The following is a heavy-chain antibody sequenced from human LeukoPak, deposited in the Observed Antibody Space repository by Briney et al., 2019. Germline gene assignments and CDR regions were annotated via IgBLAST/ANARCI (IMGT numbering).Heavy chain of an antibody. CDR2: ISGSGSRS. Sequence: GGSLRLSCAASGFTFSSYAMSWVRQAPGKGLEWVSSISGSGSRSYYADSVKGRFTISRDNSKNTLYLQMNSLRAEDTAVYYCAKDITQSGTYGGPHNYWGQGTLVSVSS. CDR1: GFTFSSYA. J-gene: IGHJ4*02. D-gene: IGHD1-26*01. CDR3: AKDITQSGTYGGPHNY. V-gene: IGHV3-23*01.